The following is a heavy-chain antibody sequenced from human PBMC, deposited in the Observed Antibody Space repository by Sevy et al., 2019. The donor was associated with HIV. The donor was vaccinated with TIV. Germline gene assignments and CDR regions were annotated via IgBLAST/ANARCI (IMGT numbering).Heavy chain of an antibody. Sequence: ASVNISCKASGYTFNNYYMHWVRQAPGQGLEWMGIINPSGGSTSYAQKFQGRVTMTRDTSTSIVYMELSSLRSEDTAVYYCARDLTIFGVIPDYWGQGTLVTVSS. CDR2: INPSGGST. J-gene: IGHJ4*02. CDR1: GYTFNNYY. D-gene: IGHD3-3*01. CDR3: ARDLTIFGVIPDY. V-gene: IGHV1-46*02.